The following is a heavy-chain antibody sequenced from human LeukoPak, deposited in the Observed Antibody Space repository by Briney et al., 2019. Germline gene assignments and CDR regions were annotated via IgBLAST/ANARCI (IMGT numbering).Heavy chain of an antibody. CDR2: ISGSGGST. V-gene: IGHV3-23*01. Sequence: PGGSLRLSCAASGFTFSSYAMSWVRQAPGKGLEWVSAISGSGGSTYYADSVKGRFTISRDNSKNTLYLQMNSLRAEDTAVYYCAKEYYYDXXGXXAPRPDYWGQGTLVT. D-gene: IGHD3-22*01. CDR1: GFTFSSYA. J-gene: IGHJ4*02. CDR3: AKEYYYDXXGXXAPRPDY.